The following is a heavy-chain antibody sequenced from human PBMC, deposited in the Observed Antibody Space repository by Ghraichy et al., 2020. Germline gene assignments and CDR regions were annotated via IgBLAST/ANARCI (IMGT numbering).Heavy chain of an antibody. J-gene: IGHJ6*02. CDR3: ARVYGRSLPESSGWYLYYYYGMDV. D-gene: IGHD6-19*01. CDR1: GGSISSYY. Sequence: SETLSLTCTVSGGSISSYYWSWIRQPAGKGLEWIGRIYTSGSTNYNPSLKSRVTMSVDTSKNQFSLKLSSVTAADTAVYYCARVYGRSLPESSGWYLYYYYGMDVWGQGTTVTVSS. V-gene: IGHV4-4*07. CDR2: IYTSGST.